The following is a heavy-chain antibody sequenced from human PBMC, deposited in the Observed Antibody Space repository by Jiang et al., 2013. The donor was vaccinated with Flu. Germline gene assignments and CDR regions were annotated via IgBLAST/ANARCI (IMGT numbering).Heavy chain of an antibody. Sequence: VQLLESGGGLVQPGGSLRLSCAASGFTFSSYAMSWVRQAPGKGLEWLSAISGTGAGTYYSDSVRGRFTISRDKSKNTLYLQMSSLRAEDTAVYYCAKGDGGVGATDYWGQGTLVTVSS. V-gene: IGHV3-23*01. D-gene: IGHD1-26*01. J-gene: IGHJ4*02. CDR3: AKGDGGVGATDY. CDR2: ISGTGAGT. CDR1: GFTFSSYA.